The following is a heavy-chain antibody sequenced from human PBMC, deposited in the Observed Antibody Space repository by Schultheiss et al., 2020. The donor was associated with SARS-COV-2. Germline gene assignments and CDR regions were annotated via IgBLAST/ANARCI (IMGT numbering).Heavy chain of an antibody. D-gene: IGHD1-26*01. CDR2: ISYDGSNK. CDR1: GFTFSSYA. CDR3: AKDRWELLGNFDY. Sequence: GESLKISCAASGFTFSSYAMHWVRQAPGKGLEWVAVISYDGSNKYYADSVKGRFTISRDNSKNTLYLQMNSLRAEDTAVYYCAKDRWELLGNFDYWGQGTLVTVSS. J-gene: IGHJ4*02. V-gene: IGHV3-30*04.